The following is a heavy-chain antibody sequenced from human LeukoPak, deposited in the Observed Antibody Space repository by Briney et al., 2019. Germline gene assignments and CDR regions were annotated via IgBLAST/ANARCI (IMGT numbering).Heavy chain of an antibody. V-gene: IGHV3-21*01. J-gene: IGHJ4*02. Sequence: GGSLRLSCAASEFTFSDYSMHWVRQAPGKGLEWVSSISSGSTYKYSADSVKGRFTISRDNAKNSLFLQTNSLRAEDSAVYYCTRGPTLIGVAGTWPLDYWGQGTLVTVSS. CDR2: ISSGSTYK. CDR1: EFTFSDYS. D-gene: IGHD6-19*01. CDR3: TRGPTLIGVAGTWPLDY.